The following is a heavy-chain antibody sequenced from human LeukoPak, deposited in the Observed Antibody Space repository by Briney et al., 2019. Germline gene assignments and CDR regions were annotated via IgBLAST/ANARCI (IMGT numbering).Heavy chain of an antibody. J-gene: IGHJ1*01. D-gene: IGHD1-26*01. CDR1: GFTFTSYA. CDR3: AKPPGGGSYWGQSIKSEYFQD. V-gene: IGHV3-23*01. Sequence: GGSLRLSCAASGFTFTSYAMSWVRQAPGKGLQWVSTINNSGGSTYYADSVKGRFTISRDNSKNTLYLQMNSLTAEDTAVYDCAKPPGGGSYWGQSIKSEYFQDWGQGTLGTVSS. CDR2: INNSGGST.